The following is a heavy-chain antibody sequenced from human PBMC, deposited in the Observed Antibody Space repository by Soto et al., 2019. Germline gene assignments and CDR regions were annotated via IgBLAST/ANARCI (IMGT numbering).Heavy chain of an antibody. Sequence: QVQLQESGPRLVKPSGTLSLTCAVYGGSLSSCNWWSWVRQPPGKGLEWIGEIYRYGSTSFNPSLKRRATIAVKKTRNQTSLEMRSLTAADTAVYFCSGGGRPGQIDWFDPWGQGILVTVSS. CDR3: SGGGRPGQIDWFDP. J-gene: IGHJ5*02. CDR1: GGSLSSCNW. CDR2: IYRYGST. D-gene: IGHD2-21*01. V-gene: IGHV4-4*02.